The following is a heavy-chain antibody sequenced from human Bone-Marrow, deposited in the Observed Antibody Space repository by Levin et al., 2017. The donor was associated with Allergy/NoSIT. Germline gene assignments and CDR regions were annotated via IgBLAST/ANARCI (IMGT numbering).Heavy chain of an antibody. J-gene: IGHJ4*02. CDR2: LKSKTGGGTT. V-gene: IGHV3-15*01. D-gene: IGHD3-10*01. CDR3: ATGSGSTYYFDY. Sequence: GESLKISCAASGFTFSNAWMSWVHQAPGKGLEWIGRLKSKTGGGTTDYAAPVKGRFTISRDDSKNTLFLQMNSLKTEDTAVYYCATGSGSTYYFDYWGQGTLVTVSS. CDR1: GFTFSNAW.